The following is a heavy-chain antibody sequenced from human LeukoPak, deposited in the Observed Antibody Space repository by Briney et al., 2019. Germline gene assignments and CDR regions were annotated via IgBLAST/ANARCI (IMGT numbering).Heavy chain of an antibody. D-gene: IGHD4-17*01. J-gene: IGHJ3*02. Sequence: GGSLRLSCAPSAFTFSKYAMTWVRQAPGKGLEWVSSISAGAGNTYYADSVKGRFTISRDNSKDTLYLQMNSPRAEDTAVYYCAKDPNGDYVGAFDNWGQGTMVTVSS. CDR2: ISAGAGNT. CDR3: AKDPNGDYVGAFDN. CDR1: AFTFSKYA. V-gene: IGHV3-23*01.